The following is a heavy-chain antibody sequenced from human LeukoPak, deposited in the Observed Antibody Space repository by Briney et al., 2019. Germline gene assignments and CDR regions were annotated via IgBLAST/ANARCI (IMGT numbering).Heavy chain of an antibody. CDR3: ARDYGWFDP. CDR2: IYTSGST. CDR1: GGSISSGSYY. D-gene: IGHD3-10*01. V-gene: IGHV4-61*02. Sequence: SQTLSLTCTVSGGSISSGSYYWSWIRQPAGKGLEWIGRIYTSGSTNYNPSLKSRVTISVDTSKNQFSLKLSSVTAADTAVYYCARDYGWFDPWGQGTLVTVSS. J-gene: IGHJ5*02.